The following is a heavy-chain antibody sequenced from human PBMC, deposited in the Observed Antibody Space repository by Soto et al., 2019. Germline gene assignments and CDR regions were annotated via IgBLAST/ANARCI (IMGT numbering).Heavy chain of an antibody. CDR1: GGTFNTYA. CDR2: ISPMFGAA. J-gene: IGHJ4*02. V-gene: IGHV1-69*19. CDR3: AREVQVHTPAFVY. Sequence: QVQLVQSGAEMKKPGSSVKVSCQSSGGTFNTYAMNWVRQAPGQGPEWMGDISPMFGAANYAPRFQGRVTITADDSTGISYMQLSSLTSEDTALYFCAREVQVHTPAFVYWGQGTLVTVSS. D-gene: IGHD3-10*01.